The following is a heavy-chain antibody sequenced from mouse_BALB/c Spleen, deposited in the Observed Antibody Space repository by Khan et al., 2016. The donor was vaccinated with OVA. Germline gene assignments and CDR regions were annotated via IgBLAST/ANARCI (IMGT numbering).Heavy chain of an antibody. CDR1: GYSFANYW. V-gene: IGHV1-5*01. CDR2: IYPGISDT. J-gene: IGHJ2*01. CDR3: TRTCDSYYFDY. D-gene: IGHD2-4*01. Sequence: VQLKQSGTVLARPGTSVKMSCKASGYSFANYWMHWVKQRPGRGLEWVGTIYPGISDTRYNQKFQDKARLTAVTSASTAYMQLSSLTSEDSAVYYCTRTCDSYYFDYWGQGTTLTVSS.